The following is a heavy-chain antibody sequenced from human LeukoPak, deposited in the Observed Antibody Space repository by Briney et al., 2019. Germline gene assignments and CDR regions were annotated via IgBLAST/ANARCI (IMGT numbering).Heavy chain of an antibody. Sequence: KPSETLSLTCSVYGVSFSGYYWSWVRQPPGNGLEWIGEINDSGSTNYNPSRKSPVTISVDTSKTQLSLKLRSVDAAATAVYSCARGRYSSSWYNWFDHWGQGTLVTVSS. D-gene: IGHD6-13*01. CDR2: INDSGST. J-gene: IGHJ5*02. CDR1: GVSFSGYY. V-gene: IGHV4-34*01. CDR3: ARGRYSSSWYNWFDH.